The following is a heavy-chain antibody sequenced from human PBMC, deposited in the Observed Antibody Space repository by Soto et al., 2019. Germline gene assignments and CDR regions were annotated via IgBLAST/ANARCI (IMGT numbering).Heavy chain of an antibody. Sequence: PGGSLRLSCAASVLTFSSYAMSWVRQAPGKGLEWVSAISGSGGSTYYADSVKGRFTISRDNSKNTLYLQMNSLRAEDTAVYYCAKDRNDGAGLYDFWSGSLFDYWGQGTLVTVSS. V-gene: IGHV3-23*01. J-gene: IGHJ4*02. CDR2: ISGSGGST. CDR1: VLTFSSYA. CDR3: AKDRNDGAGLYDFWSGSLFDY. D-gene: IGHD3-3*01.